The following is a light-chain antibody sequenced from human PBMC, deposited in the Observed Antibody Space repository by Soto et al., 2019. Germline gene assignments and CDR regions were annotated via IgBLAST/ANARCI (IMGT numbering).Light chain of an antibody. J-gene: IGKJ1*01. V-gene: IGKV4-1*01. CDR2: WAS. Sequence: DIVMTQSPDSLAVSLGERATINCKSSQSILYSSNNKNYLAWYQQKPGQPPKLLIYWASTRESGVPDRFSGSGSGTDFALTISRLQAEDEAVYYCHHYYSAPQAFGQGTKVEIK. CDR1: QSILYSSNNKNY. CDR3: HHYYSAPQA.